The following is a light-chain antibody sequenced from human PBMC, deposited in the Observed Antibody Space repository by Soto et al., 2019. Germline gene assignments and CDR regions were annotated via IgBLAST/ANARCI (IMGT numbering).Light chain of an antibody. Sequence: ERVMRQSPATVSVSPGERATRCCRASKTVFSNLAWYQHKPGQPPRLLIHGASTRATGIPARFSGSGSGTDFTLTISSVEPEEFAVYYCHQLSGWPPQWTFGQGTKVDIK. CDR2: GAS. V-gene: IGKV3-11*01. CDR3: HQLSGWPPQWT. CDR1: KTVFSN. J-gene: IGKJ1*01.